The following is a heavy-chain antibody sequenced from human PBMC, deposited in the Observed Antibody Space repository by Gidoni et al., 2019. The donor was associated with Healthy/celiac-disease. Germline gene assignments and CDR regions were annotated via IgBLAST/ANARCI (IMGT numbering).Heavy chain of an antibody. Sequence: QVQLVESGGGVVQPGRSLRLSCAASGFTFSSYGMHWVRQAPGKGLGWVAVIWYDGSNKYYADSVKGRFTISRDNSKNTLYLQMNSLRAEDTAVYYCARGPYGMDVWGQGTTVTVSS. J-gene: IGHJ6*02. V-gene: IGHV3-33*01. CDR3: ARGPYGMDV. CDR1: GFTFSSYG. CDR2: IWYDGSNK.